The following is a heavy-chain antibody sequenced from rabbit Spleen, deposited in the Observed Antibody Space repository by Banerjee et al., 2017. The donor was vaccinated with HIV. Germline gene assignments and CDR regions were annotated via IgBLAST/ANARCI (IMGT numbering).Heavy chain of an antibody. V-gene: IGHV1S45*01. CDR1: GVSFSDKDV. J-gene: IGHJ4*01. Sequence: QEQLEESGGGLVKPEGSLTLTCKASGVSFSDKDVMCWVRQAPGKGLDWIACINAITGKAVYANWAKGRFTISKTSSTIVTLQMTSLTAADTATYFCARTYGVYGDGDAYFNLWGQGTLVTVS. D-gene: IGHD6-1*01. CDR2: INAITGKA. CDR3: ARTYGVYGDGDAYFNL.